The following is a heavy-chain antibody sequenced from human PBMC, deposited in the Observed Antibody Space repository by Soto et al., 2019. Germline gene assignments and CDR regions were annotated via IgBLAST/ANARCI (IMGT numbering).Heavy chain of an antibody. CDR1: GGTFSSYA. J-gene: IGHJ2*01. D-gene: IGHD1-26*01. CDR2: IIPIFGTA. V-gene: IGHV1-69*01. CDR3: ARDDAASGSYAQGGYFDL. Sequence: QVQLVQSGAEVKKPGSAVKVSCKASGGTFSSYAISWVRQAPGQGLEWMGVIIPIFGTANYAQKFQGRVTIAADESPSTAYTELSSLRSADTAVYYCARDDAASGSYAQGGYFDLWGRGTVVTVSS.